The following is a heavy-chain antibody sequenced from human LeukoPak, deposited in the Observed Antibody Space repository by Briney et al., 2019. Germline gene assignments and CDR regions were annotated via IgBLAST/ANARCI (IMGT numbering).Heavy chain of an antibody. CDR1: GGSISSGTYY. V-gene: IGHV4-31*03. CDR2: IYYSGST. J-gene: IGHJ4*02. CDR3: ARVDVTIFGVVGPFDY. Sequence: SETLSLTCTVSGGSISSGTYYWIWIRPHPGKGLVWIVYIYYSGSTYYNPSLKSRVTISVDTSKNQFSLKLSSVTAADTAVYYCARVDVTIFGVVGPFDYWGQGTLVTVSS. D-gene: IGHD3-3*01.